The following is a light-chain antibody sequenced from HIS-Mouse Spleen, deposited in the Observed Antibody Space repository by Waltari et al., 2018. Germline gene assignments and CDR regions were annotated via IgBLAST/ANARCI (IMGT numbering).Light chain of an antibody. Sequence: SYELTQPSSVSVSPGQTARITCSGDVLAKKYARWFQQKPGQAPVLVIYKDRERPSGIPDQVAGSSSGTTVTLTISGAQVEDEADYYCYSAADNSGVFGGGTKLTVL. J-gene: IGLJ2*01. CDR2: KDR. CDR3: YSAADNSGV. CDR1: VLAKKY. V-gene: IGLV3-27*01.